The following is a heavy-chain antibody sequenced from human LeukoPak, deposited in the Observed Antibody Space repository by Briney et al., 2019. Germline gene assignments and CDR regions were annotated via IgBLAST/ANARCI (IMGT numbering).Heavy chain of an antibody. CDR1: GFTFSSYS. Sequence: GGSLRLSCAASGFTFSSYSMNWVRQAPGKGLEWVAVISYDGSNKYYADSVKGRFTISRDHSKNTLYLQMDSLRAEDTAVYYCARDIYGSGSYLFDYWGQGTLVTVSS. CDR2: ISYDGSNK. CDR3: ARDIYGSGSYLFDY. V-gene: IGHV3-30*03. J-gene: IGHJ4*02. D-gene: IGHD3-10*01.